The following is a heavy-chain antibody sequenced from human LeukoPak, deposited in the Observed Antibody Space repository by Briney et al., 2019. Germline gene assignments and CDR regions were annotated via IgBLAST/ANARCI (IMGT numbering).Heavy chain of an antibody. CDR3: AKGLDYYGSGSYDH. CDR1: GFIFSSYA. V-gene: IGHV3-23*01. CDR2: VGAGGRRT. D-gene: IGHD3-10*01. Sequence: GGSLRLSCAASGFIFSSYAMTWVRQAPGKGLAWVSTVGAGGRRTYYADSVRGRFTISRDNSKNTLYLQMNTLRAEDTAVYYCAKGLDYYGSGSYDHWGQGTLVTVSS. J-gene: IGHJ4*02.